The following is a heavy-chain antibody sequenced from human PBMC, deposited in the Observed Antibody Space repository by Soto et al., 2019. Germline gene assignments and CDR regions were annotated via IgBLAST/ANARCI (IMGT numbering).Heavy chain of an antibody. CDR3: AAYSHKGY. CDR1: GFTVSNNY. D-gene: IGHD3-16*01. Sequence: EEQLVESGGDLVQPGGSLRLSCAASGFTVSNNYMSWVRQAPGKGLDWVSLIYSGGSTYYADFAKGRFTISRDSSKNTLYLQVNSLRAEHTAMYYCAAYSHKGYWGQGTLVTVSS. CDR2: IYSGGST. J-gene: IGHJ4*02. V-gene: IGHV3-66*01.